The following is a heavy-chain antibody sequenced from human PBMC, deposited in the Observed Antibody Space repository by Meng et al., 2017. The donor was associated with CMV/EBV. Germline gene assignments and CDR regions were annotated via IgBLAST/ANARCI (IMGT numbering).Heavy chain of an antibody. J-gene: IGHJ3*02. CDR1: GFTFSSYA. CDR2: ISSNGGST. Sequence: LSLTCAASGFTFSSYAMHWVRQAPGKGLEYVSAISSNGGSTYYADSVKGRFTISRDNSKNTLYLQMGSLRAEDMAVYYCARVASNAVITGAFDIWGQGTMVTVSS. D-gene: IGHD3-16*01. V-gene: IGHV3-64*02. CDR3: ARVASNAVITGAFDI.